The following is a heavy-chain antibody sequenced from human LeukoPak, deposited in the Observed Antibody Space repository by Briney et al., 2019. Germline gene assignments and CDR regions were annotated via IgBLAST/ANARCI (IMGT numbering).Heavy chain of an antibody. CDR1: RYSFTSYW. CDR2: IYPGDSDT. V-gene: IGHV5-51*01. Sequence: HGESLKISCKGPRYSFTSYWIGWVRQMPGKGVEWMGIIYPGDSDTRYSTSFQGQVTNSADKSISTAYLQWSSLKDSDTAMYYWARLLGYCSGGSCYFFYFDYWGQGTLVTVSS. J-gene: IGHJ4*02. D-gene: IGHD2-15*01. CDR3: ARLLGYCSGGSCYFFYFDY.